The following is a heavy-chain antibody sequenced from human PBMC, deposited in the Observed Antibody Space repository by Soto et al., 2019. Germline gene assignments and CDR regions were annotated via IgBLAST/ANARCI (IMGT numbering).Heavy chain of an antibody. CDR3: ARAIAAAYGMDV. J-gene: IGHJ6*02. Sequence: LSLTCAASGFTVSSNYMSWVRQAPGKGLEWVSVIYSGGSTYYADSVKGRFTISRDNSKNTLYLQMNSLRAEDTAVYYCARAIAAAYGMDVWGQGTTVTVSS. CDR1: GFTVSSNY. D-gene: IGHD6-13*01. CDR2: IYSGGST. V-gene: IGHV3-53*01.